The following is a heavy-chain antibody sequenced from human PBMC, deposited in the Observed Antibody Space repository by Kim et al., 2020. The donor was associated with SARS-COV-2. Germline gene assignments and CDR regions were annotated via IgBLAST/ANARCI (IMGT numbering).Heavy chain of an antibody. V-gene: IGHV1-69*13. J-gene: IGHJ3*02. CDR2: IIPIFGTA. D-gene: IGHD6-13*01. Sequence: SVKVSCKASGGTFSSYAISWVRQAPGQGLEWMGWIIPIFGTANYAQKFQGRVTITADESTSTAYMELSSLRSEDTAVYYCARDRGGSSSWYLLDAFDIWGQGTMVTVSS. CDR3: ARDRGGSSSWYLLDAFDI. CDR1: GGTFSSYA.